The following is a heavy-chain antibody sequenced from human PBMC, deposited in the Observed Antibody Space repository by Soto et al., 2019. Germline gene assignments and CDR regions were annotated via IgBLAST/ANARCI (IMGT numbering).Heavy chain of an antibody. V-gene: IGHV1-2*04. J-gene: IGHJ6*03. CDR2: INPNGGVT. CDR1: GDSFNDYY. CDR3: ARESGGATATLDYYYFYMDV. D-gene: IGHD5-12*01. Sequence: QVQLVQSGAEVRKPGASVTVSCRSSGDSFNDYYIHWVRQAPGQGFEWMGWINPNGGVTKYAQKFQGWVSMTRDTSIRTVYMQLSRSISDDTAVYYCARESGGATATLDYYYFYMDVWGTGTTVTVSS.